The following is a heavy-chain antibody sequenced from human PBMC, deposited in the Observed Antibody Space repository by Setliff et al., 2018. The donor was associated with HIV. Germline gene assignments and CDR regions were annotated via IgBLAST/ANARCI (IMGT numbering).Heavy chain of an antibody. V-gene: IGHV3-7*01. CDR3: ARDSGSTWYASSRSDY. J-gene: IGHJ4*02. Sequence: GGSLRLSCAASRFTFSSYWMTWVRQAPGKGLEWVANINQDGSGKYYGDSVKGRFTISRDNAKKSLYLQMNSLRAEDTAVYYCARDSGSTWYASSRSDYWGQGTLVTVSS. D-gene: IGHD6-13*01. CDR1: RFTFSSYW. CDR2: INQDGSGK.